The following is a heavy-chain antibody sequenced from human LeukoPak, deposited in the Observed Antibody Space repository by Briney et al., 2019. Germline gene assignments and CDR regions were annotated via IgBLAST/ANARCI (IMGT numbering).Heavy chain of an antibody. Sequence: ASVKVSCRASGYTFTGYYMHWVRQAPGQGLEWMGWISAYNGNTNYAQKLQGRVTMTTDTSTSTAYMELRSLRSDDTAVYYCARGGDYDSSAFDYWGQGTLVTVSS. CDR2: ISAYNGNT. CDR3: ARGGDYDSSAFDY. J-gene: IGHJ4*02. V-gene: IGHV1-18*04. CDR1: GYTFTGYY. D-gene: IGHD3-22*01.